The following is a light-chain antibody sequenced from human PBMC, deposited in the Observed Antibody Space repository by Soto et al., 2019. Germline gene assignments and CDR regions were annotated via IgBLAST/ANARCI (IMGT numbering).Light chain of an antibody. CDR1: QSVSGSY. V-gene: IGKV3-20*01. CDR3: QQYVGSAGIT. CDR2: GAS. Sequence: EIVLTQSPRTLSLSPGERATLSCMASQSVSGSYLAWYQQKPGQAPKLVIHGASSRAAGIPDRFNGTGSGTDFTLTISRLEPEDFAVYYCQQYVGSAGITFGQGTRLEI. J-gene: IGKJ5*01.